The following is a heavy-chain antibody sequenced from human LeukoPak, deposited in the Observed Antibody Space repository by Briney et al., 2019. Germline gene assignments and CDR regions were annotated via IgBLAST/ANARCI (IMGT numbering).Heavy chain of an antibody. CDR3: AKDWGGTMVRGVIPFFDY. CDR2: ITGGGDTT. V-gene: IGHV3-23*01. CDR1: GFTFSSYA. J-gene: IGHJ4*02. Sequence: GGSLRLSCAASGFTFSSYAMTWVRQAPGKGLEWVSAITGGGDTTYYADSVKGRFTISRDNSKNTLYLQMNNLRAEDTAVYYCAKDWGGTMVRGVIPFFDYWGQGTLVTVSS. D-gene: IGHD3-10*01.